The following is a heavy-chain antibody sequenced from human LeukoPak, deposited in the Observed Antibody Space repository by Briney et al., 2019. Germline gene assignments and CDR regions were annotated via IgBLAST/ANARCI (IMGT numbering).Heavy chain of an antibody. CDR2: INSDGSSP. CDR3: ARDGSGWSRDV. J-gene: IGHJ6*02. Sequence: GGSLRLSCAASGFAFSTYWMHWVRQAPGKGLVWVSCINSDGSSPSYADSVKGRFTISRDNAKNTVYLQMNSPTAEDTALYYCARDGSGWSRDVWGQGTTVTVSS. D-gene: IGHD6-19*01. V-gene: IGHV3-74*01. CDR1: GFAFSTYW.